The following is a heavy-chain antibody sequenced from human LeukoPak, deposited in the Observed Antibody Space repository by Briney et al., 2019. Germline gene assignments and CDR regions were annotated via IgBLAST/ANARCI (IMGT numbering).Heavy chain of an antibody. Sequence: SGTLSLTCAVYGGSFSGYYWSWIRQPPGKGLEWIGEINHSGSTNYNPSLKSRVTISVDTSKNQFSLKLSSVTAADTAVYYCASIEAEDAFDIWGQGTMVTVSS. CDR3: ASIEAEDAFDI. D-gene: IGHD3-16*02. V-gene: IGHV4-34*01. CDR1: GGSFSGYY. J-gene: IGHJ3*02. CDR2: INHSGST.